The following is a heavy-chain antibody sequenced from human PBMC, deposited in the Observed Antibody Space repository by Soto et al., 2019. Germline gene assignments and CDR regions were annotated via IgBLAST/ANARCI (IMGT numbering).Heavy chain of an antibody. CDR3: AIEGMSRPIWVFEN. V-gene: IGHV3-64*01. Sequence: EVQLVESGGGLVQPGGSLRLSCAASGFTFGSYPMHWVRQAPGKGLEYVSAISTNGDSTFYANSVKGRFTISRDNSKNNLYLQKSSLRAEDMGVYYCAIEGMSRPIWVFENWGQGTLVTASS. D-gene: IGHD2-21*01. CDR2: ISTNGDST. CDR1: GFTFGSYP. J-gene: IGHJ4*02.